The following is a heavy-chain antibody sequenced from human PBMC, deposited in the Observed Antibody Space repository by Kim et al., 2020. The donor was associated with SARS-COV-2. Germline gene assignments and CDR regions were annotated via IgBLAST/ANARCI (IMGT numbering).Heavy chain of an antibody. CDR2: ISYDGSNK. Sequence: GGSLRLSCAASGFTFSSYAMHWVRQAPGKGLEWVAVISYDGSNKYYADSVKGRFTISRDNSKNTLYLQMNSLRAEDTAVYYCARGRAYDRDAFDIWGQGTMVTVSS. V-gene: IGHV3-30*04. CDR1: GFTFSSYA. J-gene: IGHJ3*02. CDR3: ARGRAYDRDAFDI. D-gene: IGHD3-3*01.